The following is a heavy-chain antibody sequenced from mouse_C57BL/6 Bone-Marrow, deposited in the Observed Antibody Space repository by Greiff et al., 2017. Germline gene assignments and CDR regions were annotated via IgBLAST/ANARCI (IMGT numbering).Heavy chain of an antibody. CDR1: GFTFSNYW. CDR2: IRLKSDNYAT. V-gene: IGHV6-3*01. CDR3: TGQGGTGYYAMDY. Sequence: EVKLQESGGGLVQPGGSMKLSCVASGFTFSNYWMNWVRQSPEKGLEWVAQIRLKSDNYATHYAESVKGRFTISRDDSKSSVYLQMNNLRAEDTGIYYCTGQGGTGYYAMDYWGQGTSVTVSS. D-gene: IGHD4-1*01. J-gene: IGHJ4*01.